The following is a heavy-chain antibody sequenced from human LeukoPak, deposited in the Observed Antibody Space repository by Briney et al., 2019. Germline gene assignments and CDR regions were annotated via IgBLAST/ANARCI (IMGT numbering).Heavy chain of an antibody. CDR1: GGSFSGYY. V-gene: IGHV4-34*01. Sequence: SETLSLTCAVYGGSFSGYYWSWIRQPPGKGLEWIGEINHSGSTNYNPSLKSRVTIPVDTSKNQFSLKLSSVTAADTAVYYCARGRTRGYSYYYYGMDVWGQGTTVTVSS. CDR2: INHSGST. J-gene: IGHJ6*02. D-gene: IGHD5-18*01. CDR3: ARGRTRGYSYYYYGMDV.